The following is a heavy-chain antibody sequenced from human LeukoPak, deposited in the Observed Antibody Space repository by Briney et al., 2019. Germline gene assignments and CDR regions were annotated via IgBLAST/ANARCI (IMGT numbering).Heavy chain of an antibody. V-gene: IGHV3-11*01. CDR1: GFPFRDYF. CDR2: ITGSGSAI. J-gene: IGHJ4*02. CDR3: ARAVEGVTPIDY. Sequence: GALSPSLAALGFPFRDYFMRGVRQAPGKGLGWVSYITGSGSAIYYADSVKGRFTISRDNAKNSLYLQMNSLRAEDTAVYYCARAVEGVTPIDYWGQGTLVTVSS. D-gene: IGHD3-3*01.